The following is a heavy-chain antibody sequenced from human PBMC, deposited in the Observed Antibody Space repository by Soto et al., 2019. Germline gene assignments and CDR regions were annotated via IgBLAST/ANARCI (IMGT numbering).Heavy chain of an antibody. CDR2: INAGNGNT. J-gene: IGHJ5*02. Sequence: ASVKVSCKASGYTFTSYAMHWVRQAPGQRLEWMGWINAGNGNTKYSQKFQGRVTITRDTSASTAYMELSSLRSEDTAVYYRARGVQLRVCWFDPWGQGTLVTVSS. D-gene: IGHD2-2*01. CDR1: GYTFTSYA. V-gene: IGHV1-3*01. CDR3: ARGVQLRVCWFDP.